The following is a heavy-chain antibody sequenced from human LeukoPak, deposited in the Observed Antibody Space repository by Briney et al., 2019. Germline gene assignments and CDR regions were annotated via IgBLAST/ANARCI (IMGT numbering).Heavy chain of an antibody. CDR3: AREVYKLYNWFDP. CDR2: INPNSGGT. Sequence: ASVKVSCKASGYTFTGYYMHWVRQAPGQGLEWMGRINPNSGGTNYAQKFQGRVTMTRDTSISTAYMELSRLRSDDTAVYYCAREVYKLYNWFDPWGQGTLVTASS. CDR1: GYTFTGYY. J-gene: IGHJ5*02. D-gene: IGHD5-24*01. V-gene: IGHV1-2*06.